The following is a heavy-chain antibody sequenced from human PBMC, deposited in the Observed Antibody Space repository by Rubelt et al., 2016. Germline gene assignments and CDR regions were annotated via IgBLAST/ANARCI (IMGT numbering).Heavy chain of an antibody. CDR3: ARETAVDWFDP. V-gene: IGHV3-48*01. J-gene: IGHJ5*02. D-gene: IGHD1-14*01. Sequence: GESGGGLVQPGGSLRLSCAASGFTFSSYSMNWVRQAPGKGLEWVSYISSSSSTIYYADSVKGRFTISRDNAKNTLYLQMNSLRAEDTAVYYCARETAVDWFDPWGQGTLVTVSS. CDR1: GFTFSSYS. CDR2: ISSSSSTI.